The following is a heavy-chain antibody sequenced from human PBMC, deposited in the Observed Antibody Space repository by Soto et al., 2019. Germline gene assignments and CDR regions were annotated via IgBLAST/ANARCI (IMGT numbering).Heavy chain of an antibody. J-gene: IGHJ1*01. V-gene: IGHV3-7*01. CDR1: GFTFSSYW. D-gene: IGHD2-8*01. Sequence: EVQLVESGGGLVQPGGSLRLSCAASGFTFSSYWMIWVRQAPGKGLEWVANIKQDGSEKYYVDSVKGRFTISRDNAKNSLYLQRSSLRADDTAVYYCSSALIGYSIKYWGQGTLVTVSS. CDR2: IKQDGSEK. CDR3: SSALIGYSIKY.